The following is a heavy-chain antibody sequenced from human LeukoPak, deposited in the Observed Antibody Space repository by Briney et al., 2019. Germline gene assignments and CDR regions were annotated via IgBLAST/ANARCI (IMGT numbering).Heavy chain of an antibody. CDR1: GGSFSNYY. J-gene: IGHJ4*02. CDR2: IYYSGST. D-gene: IGHD3-22*01. Sequence: SETLSLTCTVSGGSFSNYYWSWIRQPPGKGLEWIGYIYYSGSTNYNPSLKSRVTISVDTSKNQFSLKLSSVTAADTAVYYCATCVLEGSYDSSGYSCYFDYWGQGTLVTVSS. V-gene: IGHV4-59*12. CDR3: ATCVLEGSYDSSGYSCYFDY.